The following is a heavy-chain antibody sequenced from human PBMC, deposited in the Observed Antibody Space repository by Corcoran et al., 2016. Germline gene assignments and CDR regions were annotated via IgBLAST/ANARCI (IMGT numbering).Heavy chain of an antibody. J-gene: IGHJ3*02. CDR2: ISAYNGNT. CDR3: ARDMGRGATYAFDI. CDR1: GYTFTSYG. Sequence: QVQLVQSGAEVKKPGASVKVSCKASGYTFTSYGISWVRQAPGQGLEWMGWISAYNGNTNYAQQLQGRVTMTTAASTSTAYMELRSLRSDDTAVDYWARDMGRGATYAFDIWGQGTMVTVSS. D-gene: IGHD1-26*01. V-gene: IGHV1-18*01.